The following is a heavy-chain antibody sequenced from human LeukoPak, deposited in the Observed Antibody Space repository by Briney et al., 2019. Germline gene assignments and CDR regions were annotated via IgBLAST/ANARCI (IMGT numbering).Heavy chain of an antibody. Sequence: PGGSLRLSCAASGFTFSSYVMHWVRQAPGKGLEWVAIISYDGSNEYYADSVKGRFTISRDNSKNTLYLQMNSLRAEDTAVYYCARGRAAALPRNWFDPWGQGTLVTVSS. CDR1: GFTFSSYV. CDR3: ARGRAAALPRNWFDP. D-gene: IGHD6-13*01. J-gene: IGHJ5*02. V-gene: IGHV3-30*04. CDR2: ISYDGSNE.